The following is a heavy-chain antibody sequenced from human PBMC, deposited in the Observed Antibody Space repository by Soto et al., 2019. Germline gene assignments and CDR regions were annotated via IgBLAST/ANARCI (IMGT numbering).Heavy chain of an antibody. Sequence: ASVKVSCKASGYTFTSYYIHWVRQAPGQGLEWVGLINPSGGSTTYAPKFQGRVTMTRDTSTSTVYMELNSLRSEDTAVYFCARDAQIGHGYSVYHTYWGQGTLVTISS. J-gene: IGHJ4*02. V-gene: IGHV1-46*01. CDR1: GYTFTSYY. D-gene: IGHD5-12*01. CDR3: ARDAQIGHGYSVYHTY. CDR2: INPSGGST.